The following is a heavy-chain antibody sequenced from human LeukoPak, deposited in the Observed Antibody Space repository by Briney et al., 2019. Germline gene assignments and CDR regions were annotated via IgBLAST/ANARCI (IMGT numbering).Heavy chain of an antibody. CDR2: ISAYNGNT. Sequence: ASVTVSCKASGYTFTSYGISWVRQAPGQGLEWMGWISAYNGNTHYAQKLQGRVTMTTDTSTSTVYMELRSLRSDDTAVYYCARGSPPRRNYDRRGYYSYYFYYWGQGTLVTVSS. CDR3: ARGSPPRRNYDRRGYYSYYFYY. CDR1: GYTFTSYG. D-gene: IGHD3-22*01. J-gene: IGHJ4*02. V-gene: IGHV1-18*01.